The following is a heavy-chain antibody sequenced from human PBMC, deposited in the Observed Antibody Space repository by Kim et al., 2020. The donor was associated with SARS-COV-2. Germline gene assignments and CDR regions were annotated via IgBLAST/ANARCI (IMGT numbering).Heavy chain of an antibody. V-gene: IGHV4-34*01. Sequence: SETLSLTCAVYGGSFSGYYWSWIRQPPGKGLEWIGEINHSGSTNYNPSLKSRVTISVDTSKNQFSLKLSSVTAADTAVYYCARGGYYYDSSAQRWFDPWG. CDR2: INHSGST. CDR1: GGSFSGYY. D-gene: IGHD3-22*01. J-gene: IGHJ5*02. CDR3: ARGGYYYDSSAQRWFDP.